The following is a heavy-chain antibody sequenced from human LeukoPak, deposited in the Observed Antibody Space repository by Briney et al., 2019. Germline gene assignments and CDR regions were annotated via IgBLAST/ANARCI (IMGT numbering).Heavy chain of an antibody. D-gene: IGHD2-15*01. Sequence: ASVKVSCKASGYTFTGYYMHWVRQAPGQGLEWMGWINPNSGGTNYAQKFQGRVTMTRDTSISTAYMELSRLRSDDTAVYYCARDFLGDCSGGSCYYYYGMDVWGQGTTVTVSS. CDR1: GYTFTGYY. V-gene: IGHV1-2*02. CDR2: INPNSGGT. CDR3: ARDFLGDCSGGSCYYYYGMDV. J-gene: IGHJ6*02.